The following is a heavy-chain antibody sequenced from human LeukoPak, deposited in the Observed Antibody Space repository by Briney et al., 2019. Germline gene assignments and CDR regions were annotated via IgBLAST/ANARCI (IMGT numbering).Heavy chain of an antibody. J-gene: IGHJ4*02. CDR1: GYSISNDYY. CDR2: IYHSGTT. V-gene: IGHV4-38-2*02. CDR3: ARGKAYSGSYYGIFDY. Sequence: RPSETLSLTCTVSGYSISNDYYWTWLRQPPGKGLEWIGGIYHSGTTYYNPSLKSRVSISLDTSKTQFSLKLRSVTAADTAVYYCARGKAYSGSYYGIFDYWGQGTLVTVSS. D-gene: IGHD1-26*01.